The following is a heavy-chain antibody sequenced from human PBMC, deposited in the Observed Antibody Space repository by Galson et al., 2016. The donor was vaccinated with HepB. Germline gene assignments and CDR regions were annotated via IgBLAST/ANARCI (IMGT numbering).Heavy chain of an antibody. CDR2: FYYGGST. CDR3: ARHGPVTTHFY. D-gene: IGHD4-11*01. Sequence: SETLSLTCTVSGGSISSSYYWGWIRQPPGKGLEWIGSFYYGGSTFYNPSLKSRVTLSVDTSKKQFSLKLNSVTAADTAVYFCARHGPVTTHFYWGQGILVSVSS. CDR1: GGSISSSYY. J-gene: IGHJ4*02. V-gene: IGHV4-39*01.